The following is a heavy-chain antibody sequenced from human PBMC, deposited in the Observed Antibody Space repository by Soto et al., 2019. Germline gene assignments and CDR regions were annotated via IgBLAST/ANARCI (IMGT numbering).Heavy chain of an antibody. Sequence: QVQLVQSGAEVKKPGSSVKVSCKASGGTFSTSAISWVRQAPGQGLEWVGGIMPVFATPDSAQKCQGRVTITADESTTTAYLELTSLRTDDTAVYYCARDKDRQQLGGNYYYILDVWGQGTAITVSS. D-gene: IGHD3-3*02. V-gene: IGHV1-69*12. CDR3: ARDKDRQQLGGNYYYILDV. CDR1: GGTFSTSA. J-gene: IGHJ6*02. CDR2: IMPVFATP.